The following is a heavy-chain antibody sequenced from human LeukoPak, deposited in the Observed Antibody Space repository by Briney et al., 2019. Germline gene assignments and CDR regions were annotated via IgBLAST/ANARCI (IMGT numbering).Heavy chain of an antibody. CDR2: IYYSGST. D-gene: IGHD6-13*01. CDR3: ARDVRIAAASHGMDV. J-gene: IGHJ6*02. Sequence: SETLSLTCTVSGGSISSYYWSWIRRPPGKGLEWIGYIYYSGSTNYNPSLKSRVTISVDTSKNQFSLKLSSVTAADTAVYYCARDVRIAAASHGMDVWGQGTTVTVS. CDR1: GGSISSYY. V-gene: IGHV4-59*01.